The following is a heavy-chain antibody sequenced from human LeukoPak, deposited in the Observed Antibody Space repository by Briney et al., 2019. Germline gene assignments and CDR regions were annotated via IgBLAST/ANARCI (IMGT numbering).Heavy chain of an antibody. D-gene: IGHD6-19*01. CDR3: AREGGAVAGYNWFDP. V-gene: IGHV1-18*01. CDR2: ISAYNGNT. J-gene: IGHJ5*02. CDR1: GYTFTSYG. Sequence: GASVKVSCKASGYTFTSYGISWVRQAPGQGLEWMGWISAYNGNTNYAQKLQGRATMTTDTSTSTAYMELSRLRSDDTAVYYCAREGGAVAGYNWFDPWGQGTLVTVSS.